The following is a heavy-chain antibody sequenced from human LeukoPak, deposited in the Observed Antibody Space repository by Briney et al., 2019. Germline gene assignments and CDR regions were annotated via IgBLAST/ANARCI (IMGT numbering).Heavy chain of an antibody. J-gene: IGHJ6*03. CDR1: GASISTGSSH. Sequence: TLSLTCAVSGASISTGSSHWSWIPQPAGEGLEWIGRVHNSRRNNYNPALNSRVTIRVDASRNQDSLKLTSVTAADTAVYYCARGPPVDTAMVYRGYYHYYMDVWGKGTTVTISS. CDR2: VHNSRRN. CDR3: ARGPPVDTAMVYRGYYHYYMDV. V-gene: IGHV4-61*02. D-gene: IGHD5-18*01.